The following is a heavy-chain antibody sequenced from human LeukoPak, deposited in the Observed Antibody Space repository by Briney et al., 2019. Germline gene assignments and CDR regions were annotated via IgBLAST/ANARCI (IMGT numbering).Heavy chain of an antibody. CDR1: GFTFSSYS. CDR3: ARDRPGSSSWYGGDNY. CDR2: ISSSSSYI. Sequence: AGGSLRLSCAASGFTFSSYSMNWVRQAPGKGLEWVSSISSSSSYIYYADSVKGRFTISRDNAKNSLYLQMNSLRVEDTAVYYCARDRPGSSSWYGGDNYWGQGTLVTVSS. J-gene: IGHJ4*02. V-gene: IGHV3-21*01. D-gene: IGHD6-13*01.